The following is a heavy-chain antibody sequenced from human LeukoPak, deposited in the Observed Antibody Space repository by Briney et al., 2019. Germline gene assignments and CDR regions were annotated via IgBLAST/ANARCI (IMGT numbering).Heavy chain of an antibody. J-gene: IGHJ5*02. Sequence: ASVKVSCKASGYTFTTSGTSWVRQAPGQGLEWMGWISGYNGNTDYAQKLQGRVTMTTDISTSTAYMEIRSPRTAATAVYYGVRDVAAGGIDPWGQGTLVTVSS. V-gene: IGHV1-18*01. CDR2: ISGYNGNT. D-gene: IGHD6-13*01. CDR1: GYTFTTSG. CDR3: VRDVAAGGIDP.